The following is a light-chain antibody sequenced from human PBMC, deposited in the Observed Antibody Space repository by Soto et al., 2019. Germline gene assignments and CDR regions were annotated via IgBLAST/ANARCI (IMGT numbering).Light chain of an antibody. CDR3: QHYGRSPS. CDR2: GAS. J-gene: IGKJ1*01. Sequence: ETTLTQSPDTLSLSPGEGATLSCRASQIIGSAYLAWYQQKPGQAPRLLIFGASTRATGTPHRFSGSGSGTGFTLTISAVESEDVGVYYCQHYGRSPSFGRGTEVEIK. CDR1: QIIGSAY. V-gene: IGKV3-20*01.